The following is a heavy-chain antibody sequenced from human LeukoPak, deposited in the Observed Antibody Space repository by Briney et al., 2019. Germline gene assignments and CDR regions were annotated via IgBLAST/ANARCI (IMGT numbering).Heavy chain of an antibody. CDR2: IYHSGST. CDR3: ARDDGDYPLPNNWFDP. Sequence: SETLSLTCTVSGYSISSGYYWGWIRQPPGKGLEWIGSIYHSGSTYYNPSLKSRVTISVDTSKNQFSLKLSSVTAADTAVYYCARDDGDYPLPNNWFDPWGQGTLVTVSS. J-gene: IGHJ5*02. CDR1: GYSISSGYY. D-gene: IGHD4-17*01. V-gene: IGHV4-38-2*02.